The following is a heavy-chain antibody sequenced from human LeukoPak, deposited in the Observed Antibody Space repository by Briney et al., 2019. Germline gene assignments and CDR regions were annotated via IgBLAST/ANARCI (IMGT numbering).Heavy chain of an antibody. CDR1: GFSLSTSGVG. CDR3: AHIARSPPYTYYDFWSGAYYYYCMDV. J-gene: IGHJ6*03. Sequence: SGPTLVKPTQTLTLTCTFSGFSLSTSGVGVGWIRQPPGKALEWLALIYWNDDKRYSPSLKSRLTITKDTSKNQVVLTMTNMDPVDTATYYCAHIARSPPYTYYDFWSGAYYYYCMDVWGKGTTVTVSS. CDR2: IYWNDDK. V-gene: IGHV2-5*01. D-gene: IGHD3-3*01.